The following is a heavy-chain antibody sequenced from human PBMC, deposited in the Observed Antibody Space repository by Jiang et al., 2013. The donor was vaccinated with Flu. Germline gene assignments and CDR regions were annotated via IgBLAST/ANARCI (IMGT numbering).Heavy chain of an antibody. V-gene: IGHV4-61*01. CDR2: IYYSGST. J-gene: IGHJ4*02. CDR3: ARVDWNAPKFDY. CDR1: GGSISSNSYY. Sequence: GLVKPSETLSLTCTVSGGSISSNSYYWSWIRQPPGKGLEWIGYIYYSGSTNYNPSLKSRVTISVDTSKNQFSLKLSSVTAADTAVYYCARVDWNAPKFDYWGQGTLVTVSS. D-gene: IGHD1-1*01.